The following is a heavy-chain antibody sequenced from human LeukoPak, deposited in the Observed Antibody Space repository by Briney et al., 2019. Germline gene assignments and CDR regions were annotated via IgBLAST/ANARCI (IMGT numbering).Heavy chain of an antibody. D-gene: IGHD3-22*01. V-gene: IGHV1-18*01. CDR2: ISPYNDNT. CDR1: GYTFTTFG. CDR3: AREGRRGYFSPFDY. J-gene: IGHJ4*02. Sequence: ASVKVSCKASGYTFTTFGINWVRQAPGQGLEWMGMISPYNDNTKYPQKFQGRVTMTTDTSTCTAYMELRSLRSDDTAVYFCAREGRRGYFSPFDYWGQGTLVAVSS.